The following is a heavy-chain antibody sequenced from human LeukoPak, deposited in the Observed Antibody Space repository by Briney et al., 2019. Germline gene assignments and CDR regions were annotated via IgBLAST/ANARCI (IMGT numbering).Heavy chain of an antibody. Sequence: GESLKISCKGSGYSFNTYWIGWVRQLPGKGLEWMGIIYPRDSDTKYRPSFQGQVTISADKSISTVYLRWSSLKASDSAMYYCARPMVRGEPRDYWGQGTLVTVSS. V-gene: IGHV5-51*01. J-gene: IGHJ4*02. D-gene: IGHD3-10*01. CDR2: IYPRDSDT. CDR1: GYSFNTYW. CDR3: ARPMVRGEPRDY.